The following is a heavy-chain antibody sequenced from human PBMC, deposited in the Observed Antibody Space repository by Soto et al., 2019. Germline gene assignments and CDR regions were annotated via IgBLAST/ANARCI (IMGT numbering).Heavy chain of an antibody. D-gene: IGHD6-13*01. Sequence: SETLSLTCSVSGGSISSGNYYWSWVRQPPGKGPEWIGYIYYSGTTYYNPSLKSRITISIDTSKSRFSLKLSSVTAADTAVYYCARVQQLVPGYYFDYWGQGILVT. CDR2: IYYSGTT. V-gene: IGHV4-30-4*01. CDR1: GGSISSGNYY. J-gene: IGHJ4*01. CDR3: ARVQQLVPGYYFDY.